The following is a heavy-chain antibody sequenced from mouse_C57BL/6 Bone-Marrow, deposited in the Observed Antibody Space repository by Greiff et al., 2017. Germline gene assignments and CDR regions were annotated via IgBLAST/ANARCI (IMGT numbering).Heavy chain of an antibody. CDR1: GYTFTDYY. J-gene: IGHJ2*01. D-gene: IGHD1-1*01. Sequence: QVQLQQSGAELVRPGASVKLSCKASGYTFTDYYINWVKQRPGQGLEWIARIYPGSGNTYYNEKFKGKATLTAEKSSSTAYMQLSSLTSEDSAVYFCARYGATTVVATRVWYFDYWGQGTTLTVSS. V-gene: IGHV1-76*01. CDR2: IYPGSGNT. CDR3: ARYGATTVVATRVWYFDY.